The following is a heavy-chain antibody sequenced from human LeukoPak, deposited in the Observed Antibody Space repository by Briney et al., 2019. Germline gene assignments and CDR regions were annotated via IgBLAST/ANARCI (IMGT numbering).Heavy chain of an antibody. J-gene: IGHJ3*02. CDR3: ARDKSIPNLDAFDI. D-gene: IGHD1-14*01. V-gene: IGHV3-7*05. CDR1: GFIFRRYW. Sequence: GSLRLSCAASGFIFRRYWMTWVRQAPGKGLEWVANIKQDGSEKNYLDPVRGRFTISRDDARNSLYLQMDSLRVEDTAVYYCARDKSIPNLDAFDIWGQGTMVTVSS. CDR2: IKQDGSEK.